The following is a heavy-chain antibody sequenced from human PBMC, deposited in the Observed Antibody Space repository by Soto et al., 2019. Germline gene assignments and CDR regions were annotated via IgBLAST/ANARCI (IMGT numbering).Heavy chain of an antibody. D-gene: IGHD2-15*01. Sequence: PGGSLRLSCAASGFTFSSYWMSWVRQAPGKGLEWVANIKQDGSEKYYVDSVKGRFTISRDNAKNSLYLQMNSLRAEDTAVYYCAREEGYCSGGSCYRYYYYMDVWGKGTTVTVSS. CDR3: AREEGYCSGGSCYRYYYYMDV. CDR1: GFTFSSYW. CDR2: IKQDGSEK. V-gene: IGHV3-7*01. J-gene: IGHJ6*03.